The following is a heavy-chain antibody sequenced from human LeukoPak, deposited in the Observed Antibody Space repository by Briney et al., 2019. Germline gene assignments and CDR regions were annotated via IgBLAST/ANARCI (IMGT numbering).Heavy chain of an antibody. CDR1: GFSFSSYA. Sequence: GSLRLSCAASGFSFSSYAMSWVRQAPGKGLEWVSAISGSGGSTYYADSVKGRFTISRDNSKNTLYLQMNSLRAEDTAVYYCARDHYYGSGSYGLDPWGQGTLVTVSS. D-gene: IGHD3-10*01. V-gene: IGHV3-23*01. CDR2: ISGSGGST. CDR3: ARDHYYGSGSYGLDP. J-gene: IGHJ5*02.